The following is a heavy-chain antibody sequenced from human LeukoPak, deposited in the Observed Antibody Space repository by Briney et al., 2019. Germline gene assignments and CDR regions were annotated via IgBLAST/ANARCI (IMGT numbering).Heavy chain of an antibody. V-gene: IGHV3-23*01. J-gene: IGHJ4*02. CDR1: GFTFSNYG. D-gene: IGHD3-10*01. CDR3: AKYDMVRGVNVDY. CDR2: ISGSGGST. Sequence: GALRLSCAASGFTFSNYGMSWVRQAPGKGLEWVSAISGSGGSTYYADSVKGRFSISRDNSKNTLYVQMNSLRAEDTAVYYCAKYDMVRGVNVDYWGQGTLVTVSS.